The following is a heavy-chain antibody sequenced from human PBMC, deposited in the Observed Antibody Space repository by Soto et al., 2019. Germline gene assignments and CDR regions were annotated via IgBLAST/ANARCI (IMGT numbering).Heavy chain of an antibody. CDR2: TKPDGSEK. V-gene: IGHV3-7*05. CDR1: GYTFSSYW. Sequence: GGSLRLSCAASGYTFSSYWMSWVRQAPGRGLEWVANTKPDGSEKFYLDSVKGRFTISRDNAKNSLYLQMSSLTTDDTAVYYCARGGFWGQGTMVIVSS. CDR3: ARGGF. J-gene: IGHJ3*01.